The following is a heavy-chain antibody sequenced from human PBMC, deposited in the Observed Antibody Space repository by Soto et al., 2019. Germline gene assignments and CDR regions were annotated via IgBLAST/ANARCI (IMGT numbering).Heavy chain of an antibody. CDR3: ARWASFFGGANTGYYFYGMDL. J-gene: IGHJ6*02. CDR1: GGTFSSYA. Sequence: SVKVSCKASGGTFSSYAISWVRQAPGQGLEWMGGIIPIFGTANYAQKFQGRVTITADESTSTAYMELSSLRSEDTAVYYCARWASFFGGANTGYYFYGMDLWGQGTTVTVSS. D-gene: IGHD3-16*01. V-gene: IGHV1-69*13. CDR2: IIPIFGTA.